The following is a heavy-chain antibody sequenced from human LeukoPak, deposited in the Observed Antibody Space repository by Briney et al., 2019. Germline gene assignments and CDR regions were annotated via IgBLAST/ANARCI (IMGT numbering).Heavy chain of an antibody. CDR2: ITSSSSYI. J-gene: IGHJ4*02. V-gene: IGHV3-21*01. Sequence: GGSLRLSCAASGFTFSSYSMNWVLHAPGKGLVWVSFITSSSSYIYYADSVKGRFTISRDNAKNSLYLQMNGLRAEDTAVYYCARDLSSGWSLDHWGQGTLVTVSS. CDR1: GFTFSSYS. CDR3: ARDLSSGWSLDH. D-gene: IGHD6-19*01.